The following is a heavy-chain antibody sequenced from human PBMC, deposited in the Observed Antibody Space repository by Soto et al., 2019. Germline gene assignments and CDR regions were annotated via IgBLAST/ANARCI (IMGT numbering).Heavy chain of an antibody. CDR3: ARSSYYYYYMDV. CDR1: GVSISSHY. Sequence: SETLSLTCSVSGVSISSHYWSWVRQPPGKGLEWIAYFYHSGSTNYNPSLKSRITISVDTSKNQFSLKLSSVTAADTAVYYCARSSYYYYYMDVWGKGTTVTVSS. CDR2: FYHSGST. V-gene: IGHV4-59*11. J-gene: IGHJ6*03.